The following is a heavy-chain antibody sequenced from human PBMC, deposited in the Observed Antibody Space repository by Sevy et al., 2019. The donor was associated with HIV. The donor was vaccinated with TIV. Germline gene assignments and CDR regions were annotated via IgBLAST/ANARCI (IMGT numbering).Heavy chain of an antibody. CDR1: GFTFSSFS. V-gene: IGHV3-23*01. D-gene: IGHD6-19*01. CDR3: AKGSQNTGWFPDY. J-gene: IGHJ4*02. CDR2: ISGTGSNT. Sequence: GGSLRLSCATSGFTFSSFSMHWVRQAPGKGLEWVSPISGTGSNTYYADPVRGRFTISRDNSKNILYLQMNSLRAKDMAVYFCAKGSQNTGWFPDYWGQGTLVTVSS.